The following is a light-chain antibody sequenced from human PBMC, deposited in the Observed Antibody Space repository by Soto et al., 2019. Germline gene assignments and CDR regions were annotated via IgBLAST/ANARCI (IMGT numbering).Light chain of an antibody. V-gene: IGLV1-44*01. Sequence: QSVLTQPPSASGTPGQRVTISCSGSSSNIGSNTVNWYQQLTGTAPKLLLYSNNQRPSGVPDRFSGSKSGTSASLAISGLQSEDEADYYCAAWDDSLNGHVVFGGGTKLTVL. CDR1: SSNIGSNT. J-gene: IGLJ2*01. CDR3: AAWDDSLNGHVV. CDR2: SNN.